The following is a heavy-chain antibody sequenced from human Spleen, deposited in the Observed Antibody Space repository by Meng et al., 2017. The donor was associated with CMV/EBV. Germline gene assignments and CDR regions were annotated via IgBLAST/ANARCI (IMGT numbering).Heavy chain of an antibody. V-gene: IGHV4-39*01. Sequence: VSISSSSSYWGWVRQPPGKALEWIATIYYTGTTYYNPSLKSRVTISADTSKNQFSLRLTSVTAADTAVYYCARVLHYYGSGSVWFDLWGRGTLVTVSS. J-gene: IGHJ2*01. CDR3: ARVLHYYGSGSVWFDL. CDR2: IYYTGTT. D-gene: IGHD3-10*01. CDR1: VSISSSSSY.